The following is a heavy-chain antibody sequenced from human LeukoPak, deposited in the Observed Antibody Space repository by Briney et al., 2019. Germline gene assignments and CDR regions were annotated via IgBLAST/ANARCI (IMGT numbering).Heavy chain of an antibody. J-gene: IGHJ3*02. V-gene: IGHV1-2*02. D-gene: IGHD3-22*01. CDR2: INPNSGGT. Sequence: ASVKVSCKASGYTFTGYYMHWVRQAPGQGLEWMGWINPNSGGTNYAQKFQGRVTMTRDTSISTAYMELSRLRSDDTAVYYCARGERRGSGYYVGAFDIWGQGTMVTVSS. CDR3: ARGERRGSGYYVGAFDI. CDR1: GYTFTGYY.